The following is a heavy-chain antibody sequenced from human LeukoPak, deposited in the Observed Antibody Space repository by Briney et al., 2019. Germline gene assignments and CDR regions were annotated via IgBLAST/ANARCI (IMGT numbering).Heavy chain of an antibody. CDR3: AREYSH. D-gene: IGHD5-12*01. V-gene: IGHV4-61*02. J-gene: IGHJ4*02. Sequence: SQTLSLTCSVSGDSITSGDSYWTWIRQPAGRGLEWIGLIYTSGSTKYYPSLKSRITMSLDTSKNQISLQLNSVTAADTAVYYCAREYSHWGQGTLVTVSS. CDR1: GDSITSGDSY. CDR2: IYTSGST.